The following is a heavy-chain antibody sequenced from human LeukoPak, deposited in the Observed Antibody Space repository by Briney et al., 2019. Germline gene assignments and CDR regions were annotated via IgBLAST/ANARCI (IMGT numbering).Heavy chain of an antibody. CDR2: ISGGGGST. D-gene: IGHD6-13*01. J-gene: IGHJ4*02. CDR1: GFTFSSYA. Sequence: GESLRLSCAASGFTFSSYAMSWVRQAPGKGLEWVSGISGGGGSTYYADSVKGRFTISRDNSKNTLYLQMNSLRAENMAVYYCANYSGSSRWFDYWGQGTLVTVSS. V-gene: IGHV3-23*01. CDR3: ANYSGSSRWFDY.